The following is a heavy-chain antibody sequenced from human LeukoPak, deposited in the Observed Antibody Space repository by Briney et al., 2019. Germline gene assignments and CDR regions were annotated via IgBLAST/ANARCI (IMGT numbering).Heavy chain of an antibody. Sequence: PGGSLRLSCAASGFIFSSYGMHWVRQAPGKGLEWVAVIWYDGSNKYYADSVKGRFTISRDNSKNTLYLQMYSLRAEDTAVYYCARAPTTSGWYDYWGQGTLVTVSS. D-gene: IGHD6-19*01. J-gene: IGHJ4*02. CDR1: GFIFSSYG. V-gene: IGHV3-33*01. CDR2: IWYDGSNK. CDR3: ARAPTTSGWYDY.